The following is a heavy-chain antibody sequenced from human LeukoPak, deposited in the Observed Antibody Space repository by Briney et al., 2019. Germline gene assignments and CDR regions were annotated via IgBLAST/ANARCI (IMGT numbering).Heavy chain of an antibody. Sequence: PSQTLSLTCAVSGGSISSSSYSWSWLRPPPGQGLEGIGYFYRSASTYYKPSFRSRVTIPVHRSKIQYSLKWNPVTAADTAVYYCARCSTSGVATSFDYWGQGTLVNVSS. CDR3: ARCSTSGVATSFDY. J-gene: IGHJ4*02. CDR1: GGSISSSSYS. CDR2: FYRSAST. V-gene: IGHV4-30-2*01. D-gene: IGHD5-12*01.